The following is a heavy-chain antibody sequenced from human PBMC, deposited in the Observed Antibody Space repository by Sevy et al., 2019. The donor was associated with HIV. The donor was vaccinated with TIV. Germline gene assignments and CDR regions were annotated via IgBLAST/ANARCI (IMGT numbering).Heavy chain of an antibody. CDR3: VRSLGGPLNQ. CDR1: GFDVNTGF. J-gene: IGHJ4*02. V-gene: IGHV3-53*01. CDR2: IYKSGNT. Sequence: GGSLRPSCAVSGFDVNTGFMSWVRQAPGKGLEWVSVIYKSGNTYYVDSVMGRFTMSRDSGRNTLYLQMTHLRVEDTAMYYCVRSLGGPLNQWGQGTRVTVSS. D-gene: IGHD3-16*01.